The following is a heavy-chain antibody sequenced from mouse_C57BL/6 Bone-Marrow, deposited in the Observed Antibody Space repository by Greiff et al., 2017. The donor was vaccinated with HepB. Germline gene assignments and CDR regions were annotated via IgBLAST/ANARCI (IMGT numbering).Heavy chain of an antibody. J-gene: IGHJ3*01. CDR2: ISYDGSN. V-gene: IGHV3-6*01. D-gene: IGHD2-2*01. Sequence: EVKLMESGPGLVKPSQSLSLTCSVTGYSITSGYYWNWIRQFPGNKLEWMGYISYDGSNNYNQSLKNRISITRDTSKNQFFLKLNSVTTEDTATYYCARSRRVAYWGQGTLVTVSA. CDR1: GYSITSGYY. CDR3: ARSRRVAY.